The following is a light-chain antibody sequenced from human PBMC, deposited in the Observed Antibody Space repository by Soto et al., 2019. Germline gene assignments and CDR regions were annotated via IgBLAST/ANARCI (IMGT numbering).Light chain of an antibody. V-gene: IGKV3-20*01. Sequence: EVVLTQSPGTLSLSPGARATLSCRASESVSSSFLTWYQQKPGQAPRLLIYRTSNRVTGIPDRFSGSGSGTDFTLTISRLEPEDFAVNFCQHYGNSLWTFGQGTKVEIK. J-gene: IGKJ1*01. CDR3: QHYGNSLWT. CDR1: ESVSSSF. CDR2: RTS.